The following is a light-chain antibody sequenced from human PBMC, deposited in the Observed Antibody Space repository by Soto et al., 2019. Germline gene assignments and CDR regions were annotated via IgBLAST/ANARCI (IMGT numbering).Light chain of an antibody. Sequence: SYELTQPPSVSVAPGQTARITCGGNNIGSKRVHWYQQRPGQAPVLVVYDDNDRPSGIPERFSGSNSGNTASLTISGLQAEDEADYYCCSYAGSSTYVFGTGTKLTVL. CDR3: CSYAGSSTYV. J-gene: IGLJ1*01. V-gene: IGLV3-21*02. CDR2: DDN. CDR1: NIGSKR.